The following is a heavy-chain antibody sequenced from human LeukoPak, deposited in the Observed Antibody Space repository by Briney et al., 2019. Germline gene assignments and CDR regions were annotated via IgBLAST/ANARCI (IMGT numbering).Heavy chain of an antibody. J-gene: IGHJ4*02. CDR2: INSGGTFT. Sequence: KPGGSLRLSCAASGFTFSDYYMSWVRQAPGKGLEWVSHINSGGTFTNYADSVKGRLTISRDNAKNSLLLQMNSLRAEDTAVYYCARGVREVPYYFDYWGQGTLATVSS. CDR1: GFTFSDYY. D-gene: IGHD3-10*01. V-gene: IGHV3-11*05. CDR3: ARGVREVPYYFDY.